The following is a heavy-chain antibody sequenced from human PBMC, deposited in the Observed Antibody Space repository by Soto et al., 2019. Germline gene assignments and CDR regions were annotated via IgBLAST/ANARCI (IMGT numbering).Heavy chain of an antibody. V-gene: IGHV3-30*18. CDR3: AKLPRAYYGMDV. CDR1: GFTFGSYG. CDR2: ISYDGSNK. J-gene: IGHJ6*02. Sequence: PGGSLRLSCAASGFTFGSYGMHWVRQAPGKGLEWVAVISYDGSNKYYADSVKGRFTISRDNSKNTLYLQMNSLRAEDTAVYYCAKLPRAYYGMDVWGQGTTVTVSS.